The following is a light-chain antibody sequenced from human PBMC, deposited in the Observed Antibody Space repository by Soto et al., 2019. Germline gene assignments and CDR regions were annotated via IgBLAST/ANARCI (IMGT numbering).Light chain of an antibody. J-gene: IGKJ4*01. CDR3: QKYNSAPLT. V-gene: IGKV1-27*01. Sequence: DIQMTQSPSTLSASVGDRVTITCRASQSISSWLAWYQQKPGKAPKLLIYAASTLQAGVPSRFSGSGSGTDFTLTISSLQPEDVAAYYCQKYNSAPLTFGGGTKVDNK. CDR1: QSISSW. CDR2: AAS.